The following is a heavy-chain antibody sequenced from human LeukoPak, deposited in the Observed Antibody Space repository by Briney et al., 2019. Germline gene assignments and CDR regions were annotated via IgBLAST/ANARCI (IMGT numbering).Heavy chain of an antibody. CDR2: INTDGSNT. J-gene: IGHJ4*02. Sequence: AGGSLRLSCVASGFTFTNAWMSWVRQAPGKGLVWVSRINTDGSNTIYADSVKGRFTISRDNAKNTLYLQMNSLRAEDTAVYYCARDQSIAGPTTADYWGQGTLVTVSS. CDR1: GFTFTNAW. V-gene: IGHV3-74*01. D-gene: IGHD1-26*01. CDR3: ARDQSIAGPTTADY.